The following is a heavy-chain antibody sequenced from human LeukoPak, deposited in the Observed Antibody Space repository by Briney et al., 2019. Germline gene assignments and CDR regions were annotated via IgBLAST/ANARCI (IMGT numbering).Heavy chain of an antibody. CDR3: ARGGPGYQLRYHDAFDI. CDR2: IYTSGST. J-gene: IGHJ3*02. V-gene: IGHV4-61*02. CDR1: GGSISSGSYY. Sequence: PSQTLSLTCTVSGGSISSGSYYWSWVRQPTGKGLEWIGRIYTSGSTDYNPSLKSRVTISLDTSNNHFSLKLSSATAADTAVYYCARGGPGYQLRYHDAFDIWGQGTMVTVSS. D-gene: IGHD2-2*02.